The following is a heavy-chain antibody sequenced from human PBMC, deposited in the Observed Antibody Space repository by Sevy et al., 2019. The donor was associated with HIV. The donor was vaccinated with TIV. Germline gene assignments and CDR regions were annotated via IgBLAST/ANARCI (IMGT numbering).Heavy chain of an antibody. V-gene: IGHV1-69*13. CDR2: IIPLLRTT. J-gene: IGHJ2*01. CDR3: ARYFGEWYFDL. CDR1: GGTFSNFA. D-gene: IGHD3-10*01. Sequence: ASVNVSCKASGGTFSNFAITWVRQAPGQGLEWMGGIIPLLRTTDYAQKFQGRVTITADESTSTAYMELSSLGSEDTAMYYCARYFGEWYFDLWGRGTLVTVSS.